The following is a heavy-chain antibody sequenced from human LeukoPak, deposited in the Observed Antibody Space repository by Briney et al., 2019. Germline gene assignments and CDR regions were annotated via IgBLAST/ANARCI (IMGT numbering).Heavy chain of an antibody. J-gene: IGHJ3*02. Sequence: SETLSLTCTVSGGSISSYYWSWIRQPPGKGLEWIGYIYYSGSTNYNPSLKSRVTISVDTSKNQFSLKLSSVTAADTAVYYYASTGYSSGWYEVGAFDIWGQGTMVTVSS. D-gene: IGHD6-19*01. CDR2: IYYSGST. V-gene: IGHV4-59*08. CDR1: GGSISSYY. CDR3: ASTGYSSGWYEVGAFDI.